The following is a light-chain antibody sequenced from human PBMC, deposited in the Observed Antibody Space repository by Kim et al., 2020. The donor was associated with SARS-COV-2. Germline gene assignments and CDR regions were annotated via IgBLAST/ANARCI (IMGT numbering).Light chain of an antibody. Sequence: EIVMTQSPATLSVSPGDRATLSCRASQSISNNLAWYQRKPGQAPRLLIYGASTRATGIPARFSGSGSGTEFTLTISSLQSEDFAVYYCQQYYNWPPLTFGGGTKVDIK. CDR2: GAS. V-gene: IGKV3-15*01. CDR1: QSISNN. CDR3: QQYYNWPPLT. J-gene: IGKJ4*01.